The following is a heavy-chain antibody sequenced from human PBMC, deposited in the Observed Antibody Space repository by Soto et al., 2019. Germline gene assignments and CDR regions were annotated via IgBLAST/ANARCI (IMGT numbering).Heavy chain of an antibody. Sequence: WGSLRLSCAASGFTFSSYDMHWVRQATGKGLEWVSAIGTAGDTYYPGSVKGRFTISRENAKNSLYLQMNSLRAEDTAVYYCARGHVDTAMVTTIWYFDLWGRGTLVTVSS. J-gene: IGHJ2*01. CDR2: IGTAGDT. CDR3: ARGHVDTAMVTTIWYFDL. CDR1: GFTFSSYD. V-gene: IGHV3-13*01. D-gene: IGHD5-18*01.